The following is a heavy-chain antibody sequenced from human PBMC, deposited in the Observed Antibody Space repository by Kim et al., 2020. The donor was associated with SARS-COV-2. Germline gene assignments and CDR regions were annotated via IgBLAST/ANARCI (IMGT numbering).Heavy chain of an antibody. CDR3: ARRAAAGTLDYYYGMDV. CDR1: GGSISSSSYY. CDR2: IYYSGST. Sequence: SETLSLTCTVSGGSISSSSYYWGWIRQPPGKGLEWIGSIYYSGSTYYNPSLKSRVTISVDTSKNQFSLKLSSVTAADTAVYYCARRAAAGTLDYYYGMDVWGPGTTVTVSS. D-gene: IGHD6-13*01. V-gene: IGHV4-39*01. J-gene: IGHJ6*02.